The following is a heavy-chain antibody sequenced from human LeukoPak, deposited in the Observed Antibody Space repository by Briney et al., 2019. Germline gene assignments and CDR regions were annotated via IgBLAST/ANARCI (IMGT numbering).Heavy chain of an antibody. Sequence: SETLSLTCAVYGGSFSGYYWSWIRQPPGKGLEWIGEINHSGSTNYNPSLKSRVTISVDTSKNQFSLKLSSVTAADTAVYYCARGLRFSEWSRGLNWFDPWGQGTLVTVSS. CDR3: ARGLRFSEWSRGLNWFDP. D-gene: IGHD3-3*01. V-gene: IGHV4-34*01. CDR2: INHSGST. CDR1: GGSFSGYY. J-gene: IGHJ5*02.